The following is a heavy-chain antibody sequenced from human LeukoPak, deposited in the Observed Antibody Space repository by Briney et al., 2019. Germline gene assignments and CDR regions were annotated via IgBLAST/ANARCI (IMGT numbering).Heavy chain of an antibody. CDR1: GFTFSDSA. Sequence: GGSLRLSCAASGFTFSDSAVSWVRHSPGEGLKWVSSISNNGGTTYYADSVKGRFTITRDNSRNTVDLQMNSLRAGDTAKYYCAKGGQYFDFWRFDLWGQGILVIVSS. D-gene: IGHD3-3*01. CDR3: AKGGQYFDFWRFDL. CDR2: ISNNGGTT. V-gene: IGHV3-23*01. J-gene: IGHJ5*02.